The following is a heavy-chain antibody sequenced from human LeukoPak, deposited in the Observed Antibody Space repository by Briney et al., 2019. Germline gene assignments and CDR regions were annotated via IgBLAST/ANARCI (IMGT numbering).Heavy chain of an antibody. J-gene: IGHJ3*02. Sequence: GGSLRLSCAASGFAFSSYAMHWVRQAPGKGLEWVAIISYDGINEYYSDSVKGRFTISRDNFKNTLYLQMNSLRGEDTAVYYCASGYGSGSSRAFDIWGQGTMVTVSS. CDR3: ASGYGSGSSRAFDI. CDR2: ISYDGINE. D-gene: IGHD3-10*01. CDR1: GFAFSSYA. V-gene: IGHV3-30*04.